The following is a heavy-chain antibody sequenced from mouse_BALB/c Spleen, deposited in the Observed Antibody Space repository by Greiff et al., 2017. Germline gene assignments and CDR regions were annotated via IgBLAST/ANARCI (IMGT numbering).Heavy chain of an antibody. D-gene: IGHD2-14*01. CDR3: ARDRYGYAMDY. CDR1: GFTFSSYA. Sequence: EVQRVESGGGLVKPGGSLKLSCAASGFTFSSYAMSWVRQTPEKRLEWVASISSGGSTYYPDSVKGRFTISRDNARNILYLQMSSLRSEDTAMYYCARDRYGYAMDYWGQGTSVTVSS. J-gene: IGHJ4*01. V-gene: IGHV5-6-5*01. CDR2: ISSGGST.